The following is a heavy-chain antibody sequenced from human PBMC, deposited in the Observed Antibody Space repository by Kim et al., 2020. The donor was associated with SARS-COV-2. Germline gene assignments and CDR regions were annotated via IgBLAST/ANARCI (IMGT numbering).Heavy chain of an antibody. V-gene: IGHV3-33*01. J-gene: IGHJ6*03. Sequence: GGSLRLSCAASGFTFSSYGMHWVRLAPGKGLEWVAVIWLDGSNRYFADSVKGRFTISRDNSKNTLYLQMNSLRTEDTAVYYCGRGRGGYNYYMDVWGKGTTVTVSS. CDR3: GRGRGGYNYYMDV. CDR1: GFTFSSYG. CDR2: IWLDGSNR. D-gene: IGHD3-10*01.